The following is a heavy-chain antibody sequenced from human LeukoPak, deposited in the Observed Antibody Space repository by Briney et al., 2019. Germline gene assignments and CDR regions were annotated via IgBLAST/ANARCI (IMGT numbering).Heavy chain of an antibody. Sequence: WASVKVSCKASGGTFSSYAISWVRQAPGQGLEWMGRIIPILGIANYAQKFQGRVTITEDKSTSTAYMELSSLRSEDTAVYYCARGLNYYDSSGYKNPLDYWGQGTLVTVPS. J-gene: IGHJ4*02. CDR3: ARGLNYYDSSGYKNPLDY. CDR1: GGTFSSYA. V-gene: IGHV1-69*04. D-gene: IGHD3-22*01. CDR2: IIPILGIA.